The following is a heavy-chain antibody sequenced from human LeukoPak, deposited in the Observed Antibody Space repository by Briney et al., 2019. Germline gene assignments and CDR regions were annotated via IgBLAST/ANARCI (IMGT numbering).Heavy chain of an antibody. J-gene: IGHJ4*02. D-gene: IGHD6-13*01. CDR3: ARLTGTSWSSPIDS. CDR2: IYPGDSNT. Sequence: GESLKISCKGSGYIFTNCWIGWVRQMPGKGLEWMGIIYPGDSNTIYSPSFQGQVTISADKSISTAYLQWGSLKASDTAMYYCARLTGTSWSSPIDSWGQGTLVTVSS. V-gene: IGHV5-51*01. CDR1: GYIFTNCW.